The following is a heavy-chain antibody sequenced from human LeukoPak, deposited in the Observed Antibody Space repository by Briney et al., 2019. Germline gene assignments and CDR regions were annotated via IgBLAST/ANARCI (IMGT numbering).Heavy chain of an antibody. V-gene: IGHV3-23*01. J-gene: IGHJ3*02. CDR1: GFTFSSYA. CDR2: ISGSGGST. CDR3: AGEGRWGLPAATSGIRAFDI. Sequence: PGGSLRLSCAASGFTFSSYAMSWVRQAPGKGLEWVSAISGSGGSTYYADSVKGRFTISRDNSKNTLYLQMNSLRAEDTAVYYCAGEGRWGLPAATSGIRAFDIWGQGTMVTVSS. D-gene: IGHD2-2*01.